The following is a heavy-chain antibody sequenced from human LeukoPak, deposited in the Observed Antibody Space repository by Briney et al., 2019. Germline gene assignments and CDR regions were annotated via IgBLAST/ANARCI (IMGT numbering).Heavy chain of an antibody. D-gene: IGHD3/OR15-3a*01. CDR3: ARDRGGLVIIKYYFDY. J-gene: IGHJ4*02. CDR1: GFTFSSYW. V-gene: IGHV3-7*01. CDR2: IKQDGSEK. Sequence: GGSLRLSCAASGFTFSSYWMSWVRQAPGKGLEWVANIKQDGSEKYYVDSVKGRFTISRDNAKNSLYLQMNSLRAEDTAVYYCARDRGGLVIIKYYFDYWGQGTPVTVSS.